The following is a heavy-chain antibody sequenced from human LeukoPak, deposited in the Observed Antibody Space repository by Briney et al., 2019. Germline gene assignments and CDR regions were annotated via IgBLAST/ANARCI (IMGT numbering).Heavy chain of an antibody. J-gene: IGHJ5*02. CDR2: IYYSGST. CDR3: ARHGIWFGDTNRWFDP. D-gene: IGHD3-10*01. V-gene: IGHV4-59*08. CDR1: GGSISSYY. Sequence: SETLSLTCTVSGGSISSYYWSWIRQPPGKGLEWIGYIYYSGSTNYNPSLTSRVTISVDTSKNQFSLRLTSVTAADTAVYFCARHGIWFGDTNRWFDPWGQETLVTVSS.